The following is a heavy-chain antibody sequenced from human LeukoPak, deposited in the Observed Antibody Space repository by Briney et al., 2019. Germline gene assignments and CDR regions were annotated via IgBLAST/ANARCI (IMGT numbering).Heavy chain of an antibody. CDR2: IIPIFGTA. J-gene: IGHJ4*02. CDR1: GGTFSSYA. V-gene: IGHV1-69*13. Sequence: SVKVSCKASGGTFSSYAISWVRQAPGQGLEWMGGIIPIFGTANYAQKFQGRVTITADESTSTAYMELSSLRSEDTAVYYCARLYSSGSKEDYWGRGTLVTVSS. D-gene: IGHD6-19*01. CDR3: ARLYSSGSKEDY.